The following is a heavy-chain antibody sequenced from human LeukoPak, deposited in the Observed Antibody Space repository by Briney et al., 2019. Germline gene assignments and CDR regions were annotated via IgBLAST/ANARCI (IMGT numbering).Heavy chain of an antibody. V-gene: IGHV4-61*10. D-gene: IGHD3-16*01. CDR1: GGSFSSGSYY. Sequence: PSETLSLTCTVSGGSFSSGSYYWSWIRQPAGKGLEWIGYIYYSGSTNYNPSPKSRVTISVDTSKNQFSLKLSSVTAADTAVYYCARSEVWGHWFDPWGQGTLVTVSS. CDR3: ARSEVWGHWFDP. J-gene: IGHJ5*02. CDR2: IYYSGST.